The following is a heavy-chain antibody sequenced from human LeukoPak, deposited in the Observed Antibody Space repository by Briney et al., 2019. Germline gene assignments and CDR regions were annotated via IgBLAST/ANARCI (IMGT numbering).Heavy chain of an antibody. J-gene: IGHJ5*02. V-gene: IGHV4-59*01. CDR3: ARDRGSESGFDP. D-gene: IGHD3-10*01. CDR1: GGSISSYY. CDR2: IYYSGST. Sequence: SETLSLTCTVSGGSISSYYWSWIRRPPGKGLEWIGYIYYSGSTNYNPSLKSRVTISVDTSKNQFSLKLSSVTAADTAVYYCARDRGSESGFDPWGQGTLVTVSS.